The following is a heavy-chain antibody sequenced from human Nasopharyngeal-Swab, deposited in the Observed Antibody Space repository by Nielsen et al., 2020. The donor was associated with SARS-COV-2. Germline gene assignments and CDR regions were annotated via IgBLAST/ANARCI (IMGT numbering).Heavy chain of an antibody. Sequence: WIRQPPGKGLEWIGEINHSGSTNHNPSLKSRVTISVDTSKNQFSLKLSSVTAADTAVYYCARDTIGYCSSTSCYQYYYYYMDVWGKGTTVTVSS. CDR3: ARDTIGYCSSTSCYQYYYYYMDV. V-gene: IGHV4-34*01. CDR2: INHSGST. J-gene: IGHJ6*03. D-gene: IGHD2-2*01.